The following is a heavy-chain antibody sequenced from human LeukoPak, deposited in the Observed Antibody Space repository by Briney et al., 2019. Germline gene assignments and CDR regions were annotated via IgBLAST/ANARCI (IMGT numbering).Heavy chain of an antibody. CDR2: IYSGGST. J-gene: IGHJ4*02. V-gene: IGHV3-53*01. Sequence: GGSLRLSCAASGFTVSSNYMSWVRQAPGKGLEWVSVIYSGGSTYYADSVKGRFTISRDNSKNTLYLQMNSLRAEDTAVYYCAKGVDFGSGLFDYWGQGTLVTVSS. CDR3: AKGVDFGSGLFDY. CDR1: GFTVSSNY. D-gene: IGHD3-10*01.